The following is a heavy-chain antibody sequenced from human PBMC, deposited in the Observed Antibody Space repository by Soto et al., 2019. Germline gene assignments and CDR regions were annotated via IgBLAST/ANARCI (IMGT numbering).Heavy chain of an antibody. CDR3: ARGVGRGYCSGGSCWSPWFDP. CDR1: VGSFSVYA. D-gene: IGHD2-15*01. J-gene: IGHJ5*02. V-gene: IGHV1-69*13. CDR2: IIPIFGTA. Sequence: SVNVSYQASVGSFSVYALRWVRQAPGQWLEWMGGIIPIFGTANYAQKFQGRVTITADESTSTAYMELSSLRSEDTAVYYCARGVGRGYCSGGSCWSPWFDPWGQGSLVTVSS.